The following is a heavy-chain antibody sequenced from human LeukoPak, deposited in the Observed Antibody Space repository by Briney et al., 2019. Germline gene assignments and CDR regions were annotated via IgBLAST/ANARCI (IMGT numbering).Heavy chain of an antibody. CDR2: IIPIFGTA. CDR1: GGTFSSYA. Sequence: ASVKVSCKASGGTFSSYAISWVRQAPGQGLEWMGGIIPIFGTANYAQKFQGRVTITADESTSTAYMELSRLRSDDTAVYYCARERTPGSGYGVDYWGQGTVVTVSS. D-gene: IGHD6-25*01. CDR3: ARERTPGSGYGVDY. V-gene: IGHV1-69*13. J-gene: IGHJ4*02.